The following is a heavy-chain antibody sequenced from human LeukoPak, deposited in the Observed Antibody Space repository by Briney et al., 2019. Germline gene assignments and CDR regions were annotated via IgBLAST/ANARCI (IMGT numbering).Heavy chain of an antibody. J-gene: IGHJ6*02. D-gene: IGHD6-19*01. V-gene: IGHV1-2*06. Sequence: ASVKVSCKASGYTFTGYYMHWVRQAPGQGLEWMGRINPNSGGRNYAQKFQGRVTMTRDTSISTAYMELSRLRSDDTAVYYCARGLGSSGWSPNYGMDVWGQGTTVTVSS. CDR3: ARGLGSSGWSPNYGMDV. CDR1: GYTFTGYY. CDR2: INPNSGGR.